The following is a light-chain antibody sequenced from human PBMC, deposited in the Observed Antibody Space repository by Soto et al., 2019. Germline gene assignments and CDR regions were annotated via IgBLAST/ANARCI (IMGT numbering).Light chain of an antibody. J-gene: IGKJ4*01. CDR2: DAL. CDR1: QSVRNY. Sequence: EIVLTQSPATLSLSPGEGATLSCRASQSVRNYLAWYQQKPGQAPRLLIYDALKRATGIPARFSGSGSGTDFTLTISRLEPEDFAVYYCQQRTNWLTFGGGTKVEIK. V-gene: IGKV3-11*01. CDR3: QQRTNWLT.